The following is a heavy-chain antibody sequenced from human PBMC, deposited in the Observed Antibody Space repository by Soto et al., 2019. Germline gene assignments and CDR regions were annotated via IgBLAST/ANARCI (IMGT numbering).Heavy chain of an antibody. V-gene: IGHV2-5*02. CDR2: IYWDDNK. CDR1: GFSLITSGVG. Sequence: QITLKESGPTVVKSTQTLTLTCTFSGFSLITSGVGVGWIRQHPGTALEWLGFIYWDDNKRYSPSLKSRLTITKDTSKNQQVVLTMTNTDPVDTGTYYGAHRGRRVEGNWETGDFDYWGQGTLVTVSS. CDR3: AHRGRRVEGNWETGDFDY. D-gene: IGHD1-26*01. J-gene: IGHJ4*02.